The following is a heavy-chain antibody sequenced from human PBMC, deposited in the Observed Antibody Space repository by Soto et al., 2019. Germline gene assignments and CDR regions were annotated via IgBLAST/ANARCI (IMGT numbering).Heavy chain of an antibody. J-gene: IGHJ4*02. V-gene: IGHV1-69*06. CDR2: IIPIFGTA. D-gene: IGHD3-22*01. Sequence: ASVKVSCKASGGTFSSYAISWVRQAPGQGLEWMGGIIPIFGTANYAQKFQGRVTITADKSTSTAYMELSSLRSEDTAVYYCACYYYDSSGYSTFLGYWGQGTLVTVSS. CDR3: ACYYYDSSGYSTFLGY. CDR1: GGTFSSYA.